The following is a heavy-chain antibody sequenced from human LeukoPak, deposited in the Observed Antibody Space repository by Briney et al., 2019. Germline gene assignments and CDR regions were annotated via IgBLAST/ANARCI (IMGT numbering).Heavy chain of an antibody. J-gene: IGHJ4*02. Sequence: GESLKISCKGSGFSFTSYWIGWVRQMPGKGLEWMGLIYPGDSETKYSPSFQGQVSISADKSINTAYLQWNSLKASDTAMYYCARHGAYAGFVGFYFDYWCQGALVTVSS. CDR2: IYPGDSET. D-gene: IGHD1-26*01. CDR1: GFSFTSYW. V-gene: IGHV5-51*01. CDR3: ARHGAYAGFVGFYFDY.